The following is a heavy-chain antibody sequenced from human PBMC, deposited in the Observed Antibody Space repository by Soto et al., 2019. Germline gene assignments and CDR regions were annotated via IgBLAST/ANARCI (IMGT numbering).Heavy chain of an antibody. V-gene: IGHV3-23*01. Sequence: EVQLLESGGGLVQPGGSLRLSCAASGFTFSSYAMSWVRQAPGKGLEWVSAISGSGGSTYYADAVKGRFTISRDNSKNTLYLQMNSLRAEDTAVYYCAKGEWELPEYFQHWGQGTLVTVSS. CDR2: ISGSGGST. CDR3: AKGEWELPEYFQH. D-gene: IGHD1-26*01. CDR1: GFTFSSYA. J-gene: IGHJ1*01.